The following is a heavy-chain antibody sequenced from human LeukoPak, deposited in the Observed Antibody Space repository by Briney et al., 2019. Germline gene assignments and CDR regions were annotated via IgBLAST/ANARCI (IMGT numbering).Heavy chain of an antibody. J-gene: IGHJ6*03. CDR1: GGSISSYY. V-gene: IGHV4-59*12. CDR2: IYYSGST. CDR3: ARDVAVPYYYYMDV. Sequence: PSETLSLTCTVSGGSISSYYWSWIRQPPGKGLEWIGYIYYSGSTNYNPSLKSRVTISVDTSKNQFSLKLSSVTAADTAVYYCARDVAVPYYYYMDVWGKGTTVTVSS. D-gene: IGHD6-19*01.